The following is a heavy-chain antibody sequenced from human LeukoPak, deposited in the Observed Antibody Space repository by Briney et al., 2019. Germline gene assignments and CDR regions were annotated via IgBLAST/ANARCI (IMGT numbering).Heavy chain of an antibody. D-gene: IGHD5-18*01. CDR2: IRYDGSNK. CDR1: GFTFSSYG. J-gene: IGHJ3*02. Sequence: GGSLRLSCAASGFTFSSYGMHWARQAPGKGLEWVAFIRYDGSNKYYADSVKGRFTISRDNSKNTLYLQMNSLRAEDTAVYYCAKYLNVDTAMVNDAFDIWGQGTMVTVSS. V-gene: IGHV3-30*02. CDR3: AKYLNVDTAMVNDAFDI.